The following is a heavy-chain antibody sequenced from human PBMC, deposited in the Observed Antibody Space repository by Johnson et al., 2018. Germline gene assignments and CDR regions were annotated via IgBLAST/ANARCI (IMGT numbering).Heavy chain of an antibody. CDR3: ARGGLFASGSLPHYYYCLDV. Sequence: VQLVESGGGLVKPGRSLRLSCTASGFTFGDYAMSWFRQAPGKGLEWVSAISGSGGRTYYADSVKGRFTIPRDNAKNTLYLQMNSLRAEAKAVYFCARGGLFASGSLPHYYYCLDVWGKGTTVTVSS. V-gene: IGHV3-23*04. J-gene: IGHJ6*03. CDR1: GFTFGDYA. D-gene: IGHD3-10*01. CDR2: ISGSGGRT.